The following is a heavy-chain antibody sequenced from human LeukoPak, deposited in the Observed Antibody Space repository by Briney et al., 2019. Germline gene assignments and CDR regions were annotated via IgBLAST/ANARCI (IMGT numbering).Heavy chain of an antibody. V-gene: IGHV1-2*02. D-gene: IGHD3-22*01. CDR1: GYTFTGYY. J-gene: IGHJ4*02. CDR2: INPNSGGT. CDR3: ATALWYYYTSGYSYYFDY. Sequence: ASVKVSCKASGYTFTGYYMHWVRQAPGQGLEWMGWINPNSGGTNYAQKFQGRVTMTRDTPISTAYMELSRLRSDDTAVYYCATALWYYYTSGYSYYFDYWGQGTLVTVSS.